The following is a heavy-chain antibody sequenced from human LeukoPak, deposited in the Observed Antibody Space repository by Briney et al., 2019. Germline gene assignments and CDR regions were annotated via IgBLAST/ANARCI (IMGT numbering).Heavy chain of an antibody. V-gene: IGHV3-53*04. J-gene: IGHJ4*02. Sequence: GGSLRSCCAASGCTVSSSFMTWGRQAPGKGLEWVSLIYGGGGTYYADSVKGRFTISRHNSENTLYLEMNSLRPEDTAVYYCARVGVGTVAGNYFDDWGQGTLATVSS. CDR2: IYGGGGT. CDR1: GCTVSSSF. D-gene: IGHD6-19*01. CDR3: ARVGVGTVAGNYFDD.